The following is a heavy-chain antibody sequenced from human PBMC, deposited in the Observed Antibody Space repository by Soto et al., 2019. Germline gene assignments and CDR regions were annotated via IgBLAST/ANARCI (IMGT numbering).Heavy chain of an antibody. CDR3: ASSRNYYDSSGYSTPFDY. CDR2: IIPIFGTA. Sequence: SVKVSCKASGGTFSSYAISWVRQAPGQGLEWMGGIIPIFGTANYAQKFQGRVTITADESTSTAYMELSSLRSEDTAVYYCASSRNYYDSSGYSTPFDYWGQGTLVTVSS. D-gene: IGHD3-22*01. CDR1: GGTFSSYA. V-gene: IGHV1-69*13. J-gene: IGHJ4*02.